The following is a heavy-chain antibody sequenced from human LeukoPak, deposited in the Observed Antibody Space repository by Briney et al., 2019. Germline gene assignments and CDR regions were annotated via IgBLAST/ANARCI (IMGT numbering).Heavy chain of an antibody. CDR2: ISGGGGST. Sequence: GGSLRLSCAASGFIFSNYAMSWVRQAPGKALEWVSAISGGGGSTYYADSVKGRFTISRDNSKNTLYLQMNSLRAEDTAVYYCASQTEYAGGWVDYWGQGTLVIVSS. V-gene: IGHV3-23*01. D-gene: IGHD6-19*01. J-gene: IGHJ4*02. CDR1: GFIFSNYA. CDR3: ASQTEYAGGWVDY.